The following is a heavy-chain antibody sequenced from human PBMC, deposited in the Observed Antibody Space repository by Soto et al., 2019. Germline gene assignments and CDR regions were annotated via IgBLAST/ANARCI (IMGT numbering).Heavy chain of an antibody. D-gene: IGHD6-13*01. CDR1: GGSISSGGYY. J-gene: IGHJ5*02. CDR3: ARDQEAGYSRTWFDP. V-gene: IGHV4-31*03. CDR2: IYYSGST. Sequence: QVQLQESGPGLVKPSQTLSLTCTVSGGSISSGGYYWSWIRQHPGKGLEWTGYIYYSGSTYYNPSLKSRVTISVDTSKNQFSLKLSSVTAADTAVYYCARDQEAGYSRTWFDPWGQGTLVTVSS.